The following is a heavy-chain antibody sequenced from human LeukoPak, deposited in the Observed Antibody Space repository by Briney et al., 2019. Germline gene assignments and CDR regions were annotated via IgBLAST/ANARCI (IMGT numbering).Heavy chain of an antibody. CDR3: ARGPPLYCSGGSCSFETADY. Sequence: PGGSLRLSCAASGFTFSHYAMHWVRQAPRKGLEWAALMSYDGSNKYYADSVKGRFTISRDNSKNTLFLQMNSLRAEDTAVYYCARGPPLYCSGGSCSFETADYWGQGTLVTVSS. V-gene: IGHV3-30-3*01. CDR1: GFTFSHYA. CDR2: MSYDGSNK. D-gene: IGHD2-15*01. J-gene: IGHJ4*02.